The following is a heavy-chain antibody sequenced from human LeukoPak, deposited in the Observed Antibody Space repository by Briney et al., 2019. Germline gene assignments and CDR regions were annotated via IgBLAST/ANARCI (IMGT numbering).Heavy chain of an antibody. CDR1: GFTFSTYA. CDR3: ARDRLSWELHFDY. J-gene: IGHJ4*02. V-gene: IGHV3-30*04. CDR2: ISYDGSNK. D-gene: IGHD3-10*01. Sequence: GRSLRLSCAASGFTFSTYAMHWVRQAPGKGLEWVAVISYDGSNKYSADSVKGRFTISRDNSKNTLYLQMNSLRAEDTAVYYCARDRLSWELHFDYWGQGTLVTVSS.